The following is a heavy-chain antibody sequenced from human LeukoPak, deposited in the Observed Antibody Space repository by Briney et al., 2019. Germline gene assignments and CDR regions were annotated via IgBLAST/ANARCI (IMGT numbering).Heavy chain of an antibody. Sequence: PSETLSLTCTVSGGSISSYYWSWIRQPPGKGLEWIGYIYYSGSTNYNPSLKSRVTISVDTSKNQFSLKLSSVTAADTAVYYCARHPQYYDILTGYPGIREIDYWGQGTLVTVSS. D-gene: IGHD3-9*01. V-gene: IGHV4-59*01. CDR2: IYYSGST. J-gene: IGHJ4*02. CDR3: ARHPQYYDILTGYPGIREIDY. CDR1: GGSISSYY.